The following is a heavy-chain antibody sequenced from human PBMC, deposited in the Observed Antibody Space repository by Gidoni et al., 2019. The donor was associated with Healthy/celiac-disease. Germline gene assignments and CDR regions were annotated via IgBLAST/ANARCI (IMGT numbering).Heavy chain of an antibody. CDR1: GGSISSSSYY. CDR3: ARLHQSITMVRGDY. D-gene: IGHD3-10*01. Sequence: QLQLQESGPGLVKPSETLSLTCTVSGGSISSSSYYWGWIRQPPGKGLEWIGSIYYSGSTYYNPSLKSRVTISVDTSKNQFSLKLSSVTAADTAVYYCARLHQSITMVRGDYRGQGTLVTVSS. J-gene: IGHJ4*02. CDR2: IYYSGST. V-gene: IGHV4-39*01.